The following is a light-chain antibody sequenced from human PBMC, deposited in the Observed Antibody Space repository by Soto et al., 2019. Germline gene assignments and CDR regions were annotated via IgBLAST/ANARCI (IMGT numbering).Light chain of an antibody. J-gene: IGLJ1*01. V-gene: IGLV2-14*01. CDR2: DVS. Sequence: QSVLTQPASVSGSPGQSITISCTGTSSDVGGYNYVSWYQQHPGKALKLMIYDVSNRPSGVSSRFSGSKSGNTASLTISGLQAEDEADYYCSSYTSSSTYVFGTGTKVTVL. CDR3: SSYTSSSTYV. CDR1: SSDVGGYNY.